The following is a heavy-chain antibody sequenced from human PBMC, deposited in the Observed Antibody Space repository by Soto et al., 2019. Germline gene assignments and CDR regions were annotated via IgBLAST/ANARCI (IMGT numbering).Heavy chain of an antibody. Sequence: PSETLSLTCSVSGDSISSSTYYWGWMRQPPGKGLEWIASFYYNGNTYYNPSLKSRVTIFVDTSKNQFSLKLSSVAAAYTAVYYCAGRHGLDIDAYYWGPGTQVTVSS. D-gene: IGHD1-1*01. CDR1: GDSISSSTYY. CDR3: AGRHGLDIDAYY. J-gene: IGHJ4*02. CDR2: FYYNGNT. V-gene: IGHV4-39*01.